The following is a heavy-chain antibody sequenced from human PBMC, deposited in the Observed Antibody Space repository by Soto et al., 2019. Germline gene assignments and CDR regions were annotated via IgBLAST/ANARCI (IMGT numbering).Heavy chain of an antibody. CDR2: TGGGGVST. CDR3: AKIVGGGSHHDAFDI. V-gene: IGHV3-23*01. D-gene: IGHD2-15*01. J-gene: IGHJ3*02. CDR1: GFTFRSYA. Sequence: EEQLLESVRGLVEPGGSLRLYCAASGFTFRSYAMTWVRQAPGKGLEWVSYTGGGGVSTYYADSVKGRFTSSRDDSKNTLYLQMNSLRAEDTALYYCAKIVGGGSHHDAFDIWGQGTMVTVSS.